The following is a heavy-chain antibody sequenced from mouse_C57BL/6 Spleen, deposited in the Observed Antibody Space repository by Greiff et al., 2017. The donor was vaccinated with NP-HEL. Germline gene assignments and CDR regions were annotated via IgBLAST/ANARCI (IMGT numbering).Heavy chain of an antibody. V-gene: IGHV1-78*01. CDR2: IYPRDGST. J-gene: IGHJ3*01. CDR3: ARWGILYYGSSYEGFAY. CDR1: GYTFTDHT. Sequence: VMLVESDAELVKPGASVKISCKVSGYTFTDHTIHWMKQRPEQGLEWIGYIYPRDGSTKYNEKFKGKATLTADKSSSTAYMQLNSLTSEDSAVYFCARWGILYYGSSYEGFAYWGQGTLVTVSA. D-gene: IGHD1-1*01.